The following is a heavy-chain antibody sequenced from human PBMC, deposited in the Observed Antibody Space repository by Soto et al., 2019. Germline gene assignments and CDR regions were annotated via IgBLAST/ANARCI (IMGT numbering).Heavy chain of an antibody. J-gene: IGHJ4*02. Sequence: GGSLRLSCAASGFTFSSYWMHWVRQAPGKGLVWVSRINSDGSSTSYADSVKGRFTISRDNAKNTLYLQMNSLRAEDPAVYYCARLIAENWGGLDYWGQGTLVTVSS. CDR2: INSDGSST. D-gene: IGHD7-27*01. CDR3: ARLIAENWGGLDY. V-gene: IGHV3-74*01. CDR1: GFTFSSYW.